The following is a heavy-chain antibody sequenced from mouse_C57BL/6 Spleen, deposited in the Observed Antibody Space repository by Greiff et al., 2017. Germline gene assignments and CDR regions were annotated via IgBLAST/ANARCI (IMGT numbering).Heavy chain of an antibody. D-gene: IGHD2-1*01. CDR1: GYAFSSSW. Sequence: VQLQQSGPELVKPGASVKISCKASGYAFSSSWMNWVKQRPGKGLEWIGRMYPGDGDTNYNGTFKGKATLTADKSSSTAYMQLSRLTSEDSAVYFCAHYGNYDYAMDYWGQGTSVTVSA. J-gene: IGHJ4*01. V-gene: IGHV1-82*01. CDR3: AHYGNYDYAMDY. CDR2: MYPGDGDT.